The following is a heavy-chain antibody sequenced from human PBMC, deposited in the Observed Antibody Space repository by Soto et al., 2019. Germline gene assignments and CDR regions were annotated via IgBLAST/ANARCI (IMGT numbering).Heavy chain of an antibody. CDR2: ISWNSGTI. V-gene: IGHV3-9*01. Sequence: GGSLRLSCGASGFTFDEYGMHWVRQAPGKGLEWVSGISWNSGTIGYADSVKGRFTISRDNSKNTLYLQMNSLRAEDTAVYYCASAAREYYYYGMDVWGQGTTVTVSS. CDR3: ASAAREYYYYGMDV. J-gene: IGHJ6*02. CDR1: GFTFDEYG.